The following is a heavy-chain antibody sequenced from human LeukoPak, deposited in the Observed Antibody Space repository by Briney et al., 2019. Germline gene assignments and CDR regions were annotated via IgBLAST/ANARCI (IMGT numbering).Heavy chain of an antibody. CDR3: ARDMGAPDYGSYSVDY. Sequence: SETLSLTCTVSGGSVSSGSYYWSWIRQPPGRGLEWIAYIHYSGSAAYNPSLKSRVTISRDMSTNQFSLKMTSVTAANTAVYFCARDMGAPDYGSYSVDYWGQGTLVTVSS. D-gene: IGHD4-23*01. CDR1: GGSVSSGSYY. CDR2: IHYSGSA. J-gene: IGHJ4*02. V-gene: IGHV4-61*01.